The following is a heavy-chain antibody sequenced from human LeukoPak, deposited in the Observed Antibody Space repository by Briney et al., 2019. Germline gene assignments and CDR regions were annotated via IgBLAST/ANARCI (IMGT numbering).Heavy chain of an antibody. Sequence: SETLSLTCTVSGGSISSYYWSWIRQPPRKGLEWIGYIYYSGSTNYNPSLKSRVTISVDTSKNQFSLKLSSVTAADTAVYYCARQLSYYYDSSGYYGYYFDYWGQGTLVTVSS. D-gene: IGHD3-22*01. CDR3: ARQLSYYYDSSGYYGYYFDY. V-gene: IGHV4-59*08. CDR2: IYYSGST. CDR1: GGSISSYY. J-gene: IGHJ4*02.